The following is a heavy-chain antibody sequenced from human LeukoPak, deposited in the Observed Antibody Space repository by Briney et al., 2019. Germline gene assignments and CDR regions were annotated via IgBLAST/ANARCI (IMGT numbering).Heavy chain of an antibody. CDR3: AGHSAYFIPFDY. Sequence: PSETLSLTCTVSGDSISSSSFFWGWIRQPPGKGLEWVGEIYHSGSPNYHPSLKSRVTISVDTSKNQFSLKLSSVTAADTAVYYCAGHSAYFIPFDYWGQGTLVAVSS. J-gene: IGHJ4*02. CDR2: IYHSGSP. D-gene: IGHD3-16*01. V-gene: IGHV4-39*07. CDR1: GDSISSSSFF.